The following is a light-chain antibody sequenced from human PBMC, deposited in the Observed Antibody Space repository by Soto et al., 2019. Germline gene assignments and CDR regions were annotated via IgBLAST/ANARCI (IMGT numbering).Light chain of an antibody. Sequence: EIVLTQSPGTLSLSQGERATLSCRASQSVSSSYLAWYQQKPGQAPSLLIYGASSTATGIPDRFSGSGSGTDFTLTISRLEPEDFALYYCQQYGISPLPFGQGTNVDSK. J-gene: IGKJ1*01. V-gene: IGKV3-20*01. CDR1: QSVSSSY. CDR2: GAS. CDR3: QQYGISPLP.